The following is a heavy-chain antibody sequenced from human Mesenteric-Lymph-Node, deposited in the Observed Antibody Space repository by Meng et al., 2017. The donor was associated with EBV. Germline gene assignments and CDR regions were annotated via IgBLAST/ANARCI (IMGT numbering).Heavy chain of an antibody. Sequence: ELELSGVGVKKPGGSVKVPCKAYGYTFHGYSIPWVRHAPGQGHEWMGWINLNTGATKYAQKFPGWVTLTRDTSISTAYMGLSRLRSDDTAVYSCARGRYELIWGLFDPWGQGTLVTVSS. CDR3: ARGRYELIWGLFDP. CDR1: GYTFHGYS. V-gene: IGHV1-2*04. CDR2: INLNTGAT. D-gene: IGHD1-1*01. J-gene: IGHJ5*02.